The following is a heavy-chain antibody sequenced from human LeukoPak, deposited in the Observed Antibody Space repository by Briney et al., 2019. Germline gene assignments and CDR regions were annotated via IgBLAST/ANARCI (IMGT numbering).Heavy chain of an antibody. CDR1: GFSISGYW. V-gene: IGHV3-7*01. CDR2: LHADGNEK. Sequence: SGGSQRLSCAAYGFSISGYWMSWVRQAPGKGLEWVARLHADGNEKYFVHSVKGRFTVSRDNAKNSLYLQMNSLRVEDTAVYYCARGGYSFDYLGQGTLVTVSS. CDR3: ARGGYSFDY. J-gene: IGHJ4*02. D-gene: IGHD5-12*01.